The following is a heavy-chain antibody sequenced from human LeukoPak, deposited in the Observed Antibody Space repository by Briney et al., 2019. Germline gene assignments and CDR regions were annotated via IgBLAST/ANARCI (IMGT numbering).Heavy chain of an antibody. CDR1: GFTFSRYW. V-gene: IGHV3-74*01. CDR3: ARGHAIGYYGMDV. D-gene: IGHD2/OR15-2a*01. CDR2: INTDESSA. Sequence: PGGSLRLSCAASGFTFSRYWMHWVRQAPGKGLVWVSWINTDESSANYADSVQGRFTISRDNAKNTLFLQMNSLRVEDTAVYYCARGHAIGYYGMDVWGQGTTVTVSS. J-gene: IGHJ6*02.